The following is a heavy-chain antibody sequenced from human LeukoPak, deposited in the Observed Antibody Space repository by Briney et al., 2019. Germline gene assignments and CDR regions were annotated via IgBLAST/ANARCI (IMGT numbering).Heavy chain of an antibody. V-gene: IGHV3-48*01. Sequence: GVSLRLSCAASGFTFSSYSMNWVRQAPGKGLEWVSYISSSSSTIYYADSVKGRFTISRDNAKNSLYLQMNSLRAEDTAVYYCARDSGSDYWGQGALVTVSS. CDR3: ARDSGSDY. CDR2: ISSSSSTI. J-gene: IGHJ4*02. D-gene: IGHD1-26*01. CDR1: GFTFSSYS.